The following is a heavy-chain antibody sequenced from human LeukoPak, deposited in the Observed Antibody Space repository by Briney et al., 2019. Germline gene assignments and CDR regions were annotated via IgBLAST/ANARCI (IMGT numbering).Heavy chain of an antibody. J-gene: IGHJ3*02. CDR3: GKDLVDAFDI. D-gene: IGHD2-2*01. Sequence: GRSLRLSCAASGFTFSSYAMHWVRQAPGKGLEWVAVISYDGSNKYYADSVKGRFTISRDNSKNTLHLQMNSLRADDTAVYYCGKDLVDAFDIWGQGTMVTVSS. CDR1: GFTFSSYA. CDR2: ISYDGSNK. V-gene: IGHV3-30-3*01.